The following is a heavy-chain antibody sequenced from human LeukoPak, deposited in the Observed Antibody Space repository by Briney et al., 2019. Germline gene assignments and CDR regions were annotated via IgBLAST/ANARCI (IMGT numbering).Heavy chain of an antibody. CDR2: IKQDGSEK. Sequence: GGSLRLSCAASGFTFINYAMNWVRQAPGKGLEWLTNIKQDGSEKYYVDSVKGRFTISRDNAKNSLYLQMNSLRAEDTAVYYCASQKNGASDYWGQGTLVTVSS. CDR1: GFTFINYA. D-gene: IGHD1-1*01. V-gene: IGHV3-7*05. CDR3: ASQKNGASDY. J-gene: IGHJ4*02.